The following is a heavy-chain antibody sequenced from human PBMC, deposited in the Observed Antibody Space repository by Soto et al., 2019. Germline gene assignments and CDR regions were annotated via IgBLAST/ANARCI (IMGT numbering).Heavy chain of an antibody. Sequence: SVKVSCKASGGTFSSYAISWVRQAPGQGLEWMGGIIPIFGTANYAQKFQGRVTITADESTSTAYMELSSLRSEDTAVYYCARGANYDILTGYSLYYYYGMDVWGQGTTVTVSS. CDR1: GGTFSSYA. CDR3: ARGANYDILTGYSLYYYYGMDV. V-gene: IGHV1-69*13. CDR2: IIPIFGTA. D-gene: IGHD3-9*01. J-gene: IGHJ6*02.